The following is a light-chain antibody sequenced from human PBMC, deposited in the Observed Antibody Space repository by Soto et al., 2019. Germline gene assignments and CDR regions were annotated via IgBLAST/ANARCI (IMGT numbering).Light chain of an antibody. J-gene: IGKJ4*01. CDR3: QQYQSYSVT. Sequence: DIQMTQSSSTLSASVGDRVTISCWASQSVSTWLAWYQQKPGKAPKLLIYKASSLESGVPSRFSGSGSGREFTLTISSLQPDDSATYYCQQYQSYSVTFGGGTKVEIK. CDR2: KAS. CDR1: QSVSTW. V-gene: IGKV1-5*03.